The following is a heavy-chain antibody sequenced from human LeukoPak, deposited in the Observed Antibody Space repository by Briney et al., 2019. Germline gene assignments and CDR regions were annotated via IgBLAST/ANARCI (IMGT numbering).Heavy chain of an antibody. Sequence: SETLSLTCTVSGGSISSGSYYWSWIRQPAGKGPEWIGRIYTSGSTNYNPSLKSRVTISVDTSKNQFSLKLSSVTAADTAVYYCARSSGWYIDYWGQGTLVTVSS. V-gene: IGHV4-61*02. CDR2: IYTSGST. J-gene: IGHJ4*02. CDR1: GGSISSGSYY. D-gene: IGHD6-19*01. CDR3: ARSSGWYIDY.